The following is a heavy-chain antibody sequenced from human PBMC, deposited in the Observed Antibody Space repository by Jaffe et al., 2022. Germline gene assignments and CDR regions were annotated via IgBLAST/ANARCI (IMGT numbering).Heavy chain of an antibody. CDR3: ARGDVVVPAAIDVVEFGGYYYMDV. J-gene: IGHJ6*03. D-gene: IGHD2-2*01. Sequence: QVQLVQSGAEVKKPGSSVKVSCKASGGTFSSYAISWVRQAPGQGLEWMGGIIPIFGTANYAQKFQGRVTITADESTSTAYMELSSLRSEDTAVYYCARGDVVVPAAIDVVEFGGYYYMDVWGKGTTVTVSS. CDR2: IIPIFGTA. V-gene: IGHV1-69*01. CDR1: GGTFSSYA.